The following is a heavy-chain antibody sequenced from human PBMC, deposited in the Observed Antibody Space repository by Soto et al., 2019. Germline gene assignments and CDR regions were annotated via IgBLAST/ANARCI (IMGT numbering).Heavy chain of an antibody. J-gene: IGHJ4*02. CDR3: ARGIIVGGWYPYYFDY. Sequence: QVQLVQSGAEVKKPGASVKVSCKASGYTFITYAMHWVRQAPGQRLEWMGWINAGNGNTKYSQKFQGRVSITRDTSASTAYMELSSLRSEDTAVYYCARGIIVGGWYPYYFDYWGQGTLVTGSS. D-gene: IGHD6-19*01. CDR1: GYTFITYA. CDR2: INAGNGNT. V-gene: IGHV1-3*01.